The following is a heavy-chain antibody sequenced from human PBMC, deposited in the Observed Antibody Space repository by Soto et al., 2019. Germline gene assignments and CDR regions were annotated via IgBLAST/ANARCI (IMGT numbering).Heavy chain of an antibody. CDR1: MSSIISITYD. V-gene: IGHV4-39*01. CDR3: ARSLSQRRWLEKGYEY. Sequence: SXTCALSMSSIISITYDWACLRQPAGKGLEWIGSIYYGGNTYYKPALKSRVTISVDSSKNQLSPRLSSVTAADTAVYFCARSLSQRRWLEKGYEYWGQGTRVTVSS. D-gene: IGHD6-19*01. CDR2: IYYGGNT. J-gene: IGHJ1*01.